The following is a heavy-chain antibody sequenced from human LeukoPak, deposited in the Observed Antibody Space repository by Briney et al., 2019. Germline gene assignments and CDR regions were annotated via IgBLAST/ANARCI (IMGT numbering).Heavy chain of an antibody. CDR2: INQSGST. CDR1: GGSFSGYF. CDR3: AASDMFAEAFYH. Sequence: PSETLSLTCAVSGGSFSGYFWSWIRQPPGKGLEWIGQINQSGSTNYNPSLKSRVTISGGTSKTQFSLQLNSVTAADTAIYYCAASDMFAEAFYHWGQGTLVTVSS. V-gene: IGHV4-34*01. D-gene: IGHD3-10*02. J-gene: IGHJ4*02.